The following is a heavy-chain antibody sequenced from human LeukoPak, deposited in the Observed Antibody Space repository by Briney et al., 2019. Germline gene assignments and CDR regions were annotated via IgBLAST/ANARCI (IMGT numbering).Heavy chain of an antibody. V-gene: IGHV1-46*01. D-gene: IGHD6-13*01. CDR1: GYTFTNYY. CDR2: INPSGGST. Sequence: ASVKVSCKASGYTFTNYYLHWVRQAPGQGLEWMGIINPSGGSTNYAQKFQGRVTMTRDTSTSTVYMELSSLRSEDTAVYYCATEGSSWYSSSTPPFVWGQGTLVTVSS. CDR3: ATEGSSWYSSSTPPFV. J-gene: IGHJ4*02.